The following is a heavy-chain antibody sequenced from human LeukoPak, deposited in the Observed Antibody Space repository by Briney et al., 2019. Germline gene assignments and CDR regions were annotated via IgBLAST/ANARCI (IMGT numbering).Heavy chain of an antibody. D-gene: IGHD2-21*01. CDR3: ARDHISFDY. V-gene: IGHV4-34*01. CDR1: GGSFSGYY. J-gene: IGHJ4*02. Sequence: SETLSLTCAVYGGSFSGYYWSWIRQPPGKGLEWIGEINHSGSTNYNPSLKSRVTISVDTSKNQFSLKLCSVTAADTAVYYCARDHISFDYWGQGTLVTVSS. CDR2: INHSGST.